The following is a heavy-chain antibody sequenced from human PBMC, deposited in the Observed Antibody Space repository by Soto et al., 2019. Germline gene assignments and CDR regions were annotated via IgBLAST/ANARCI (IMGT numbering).Heavy chain of an antibody. CDR3: ARGPHCSSTSCYIDY. CDR1: GGSFSGYY. J-gene: IGHJ4*02. Sequence: SETLSLTCAVYGGSFSGYYWSWIRQPPGKGLEWIGEINHSGSTNYNPSLKSRVPITVDTSKNQFSLKLSSVTAADTAVYYCARGPHCSSTSCYIDYWGQGTLVTVSS. D-gene: IGHD2-2*02. CDR2: INHSGST. V-gene: IGHV4-34*01.